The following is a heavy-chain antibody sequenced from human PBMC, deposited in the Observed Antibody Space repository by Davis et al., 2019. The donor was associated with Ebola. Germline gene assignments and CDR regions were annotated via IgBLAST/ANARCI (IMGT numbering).Heavy chain of an antibody. V-gene: IGHV4-59*08. CDR1: GGSISSYY. Sequence: PSETLSLTCTVSGGSISSYYWSWIRQPPGKGLEWIGYIYYSGGTNYNPSLKSRVTIAVDTSKNQFSLKLSTVTAADTAVYYCARRSNWNDVGWFDPWGQGTLVTVSS. D-gene: IGHD1-20*01. CDR2: IYYSGGT. J-gene: IGHJ5*02. CDR3: ARRSNWNDVGWFDP.